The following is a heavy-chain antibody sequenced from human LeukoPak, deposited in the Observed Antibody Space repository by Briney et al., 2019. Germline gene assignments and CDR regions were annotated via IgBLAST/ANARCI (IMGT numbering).Heavy chain of an antibody. V-gene: IGHV3-15*01. J-gene: IGHJ3*02. CDR3: TTGYFDSSGIYAFDI. D-gene: IGHD3-22*01. CDR1: GYTFNNAW. CDR2: IKSKTDGGTT. Sequence: PGGSLRLSCAASGYTFNNAWMNWVRQAPGKGLEWVGRIKSKTDGGTTDYAAPVEGRFTISRDDSKNTLYLQMNSLKTEDTAVYYCTTGYFDSSGIYAFDIWGQGTMVTVSS.